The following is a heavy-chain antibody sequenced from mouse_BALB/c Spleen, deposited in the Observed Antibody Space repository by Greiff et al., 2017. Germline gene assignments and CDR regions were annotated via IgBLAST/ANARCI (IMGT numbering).Heavy chain of an antibody. V-gene: IGHV5-6*01. Sequence: EVKVVESGGDLVKPGGSLKLSCAASGFTFSSYGMSWVRQTPDKRLEWVATISSGGSYTYYPDSVKGRFTIYRDNAKNTLYLQMSSLKSEDTAMYYCARQFITTATWYFDVWGAGTTVTVSS. J-gene: IGHJ1*01. CDR1: GFTFSSYG. D-gene: IGHD1-2*01. CDR2: ISSGGSYT. CDR3: ARQFITTATWYFDV.